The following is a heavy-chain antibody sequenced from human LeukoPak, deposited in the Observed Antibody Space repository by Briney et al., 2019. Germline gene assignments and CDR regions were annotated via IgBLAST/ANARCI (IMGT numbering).Heavy chain of an antibody. J-gene: IGHJ3*02. CDR1: GLIFSSYA. Sequence: AGGSLRLSCAASGLIFSSYAMHWVRQAPGKGLEWVAVIWYDGSNKYYADSVKGRFTISRDNSKNTLYLQMNSLRAEDTAVYYCAKPIAVAGIGARDAFDIWGQGTMVTVSS. CDR3: AKPIAVAGIGARDAFDI. CDR2: IWYDGSNK. V-gene: IGHV3-33*06. D-gene: IGHD6-19*01.